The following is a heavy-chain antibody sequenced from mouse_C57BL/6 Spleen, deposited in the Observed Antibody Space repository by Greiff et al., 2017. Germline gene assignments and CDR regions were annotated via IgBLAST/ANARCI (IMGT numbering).Heavy chain of an antibody. CDR2: IYPGSGST. Sequence: QVQLQQPGAELVKPGASVKMSCKASGYTFTSYWITWVKQRPGQGLEWIGDIYPGSGSTNYNEKFKSKATLTVDTSSSTAYMQLSSLTSEDSAVYYCARSWCRTLYYAMDYWGQGTSVTVSS. CDR1: GYTFTSYW. D-gene: IGHD1-1*02. J-gene: IGHJ4*01. CDR3: ARSWCRTLYYAMDY. V-gene: IGHV1-55*01.